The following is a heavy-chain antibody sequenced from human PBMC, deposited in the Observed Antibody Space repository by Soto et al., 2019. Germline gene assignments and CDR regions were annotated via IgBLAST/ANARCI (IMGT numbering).Heavy chain of an antibody. J-gene: IGHJ3*02. D-gene: IGHD6-19*01. Sequence: GGSLRLSCAASGFSLSDHYMHWVRQAPGKGLEWVGRIAEKSKSDTTEYAASVKGRFTISRDDSENSLYLQMNSLKTEDTAVYYCTRYEHVSAWYGAFDIWGQGTTVTVSS. V-gene: IGHV3-72*01. CDR2: IAEKSKSDTT. CDR3: TRYEHVSAWYGAFDI. CDR1: GFSLSDHY.